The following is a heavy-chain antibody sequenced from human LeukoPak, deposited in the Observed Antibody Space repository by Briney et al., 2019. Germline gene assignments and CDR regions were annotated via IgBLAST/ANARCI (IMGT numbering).Heavy chain of an antibody. CDR3: ARDYYGSGSYYGMDV. V-gene: IGHV4-4*02. CDR1: GGSISSSNR. Sequence: PSETLSLTCAVCGGSISSSNRWSWVRQPPRKGLEWIGEIYHSGSTNYNPSLKSRVTISVDKSKNKFPLKLSCVAAAATAVYYCARDYYGSGSYYGMDVWGKGTTVTVSS. J-gene: IGHJ6*04. CDR2: IYHSGST. D-gene: IGHD3-10*01.